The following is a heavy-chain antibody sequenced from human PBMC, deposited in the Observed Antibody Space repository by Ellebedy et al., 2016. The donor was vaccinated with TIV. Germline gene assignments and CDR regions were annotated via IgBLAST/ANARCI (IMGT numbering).Heavy chain of an antibody. D-gene: IGHD3-9*01. CDR3: AKGRLTGPFDS. CDR2: ITASNGDT. CDR1: GYNFTTYG. J-gene: IGHJ4*02. Sequence: AASVKVSCKASGYNFTTYGISWVRQAPGQGLEWMAWITASNGDTNYAQKFRGRVTMTTDTTTGTAYMELRRLSSDDTAVYFCAKGRLTGPFDSWGQGTLVTVSS. V-gene: IGHV1-18*01.